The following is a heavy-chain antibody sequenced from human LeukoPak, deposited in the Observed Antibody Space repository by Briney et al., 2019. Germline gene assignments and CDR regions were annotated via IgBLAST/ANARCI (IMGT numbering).Heavy chain of an antibody. Sequence: SETLSLTCTVSGYSISSGYYWGWIRQPPGKGLEWIGSIYHSGSTYYNPSLKSRVTISVDTSKNQFSLKLSSVTAADTAVYYCARDVKPGHPTFDYWGQGTLVTVSS. J-gene: IGHJ4*02. D-gene: IGHD3-10*01. CDR1: GYSISSGYY. CDR3: ARDVKPGHPTFDY. CDR2: IYHSGST. V-gene: IGHV4-38-2*02.